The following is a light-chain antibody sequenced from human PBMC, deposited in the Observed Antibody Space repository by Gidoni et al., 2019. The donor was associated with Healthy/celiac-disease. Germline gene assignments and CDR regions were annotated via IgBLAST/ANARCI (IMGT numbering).Light chain of an antibody. V-gene: IGKV3-20*01. CDR3: QQYGSSPGFX. J-gene: IGKJ3*01. CDR1: QSVSSSY. Sequence: EIVLTQSPGTLSLSPGERATLSCRASQSVSSSYLAWYQQKPGQAPRLLSYGASSRATGIPDRFSGSGSGTDFTLTISRLEPEDFAVYYCQQYGSSPGFXFXPGTKVDIK. CDR2: GAS.